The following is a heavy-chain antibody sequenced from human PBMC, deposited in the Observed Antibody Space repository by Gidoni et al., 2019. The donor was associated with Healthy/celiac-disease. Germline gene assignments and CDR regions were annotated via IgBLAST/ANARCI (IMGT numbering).Heavy chain of an antibody. D-gene: IGHD3-22*01. CDR2: IRGSGGST. CDR1: GFPFSSYA. Sequence: EVQLLESGGGLVQPGGSLRLSCAASGFPFSSYAMSWVRQAPGQGLEWVSAIRGSGGSTYYADSVKGRFTISRDNSKNTLYLQMNSLRAEDTAVYYCAKDHRYYYDSSGYYRVSYYGMDVWGQGTTVTVSS. J-gene: IGHJ6*02. V-gene: IGHV3-23*01. CDR3: AKDHRYYYDSSGYYRVSYYGMDV.